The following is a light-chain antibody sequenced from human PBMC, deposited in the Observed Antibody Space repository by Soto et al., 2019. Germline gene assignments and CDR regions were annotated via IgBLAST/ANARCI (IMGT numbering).Light chain of an antibody. J-gene: IGKJ1*01. V-gene: IGKV1-5*01. CDR2: AAS. Sequence: PLTPSPSTLSSSVGDRFTITCRASQSINSWLAWYQQKPGKAPKVLIYAASNLESGVPSRFSGSGSRTEFTLAISSLQPDDFATYYCLQYNASPWTFGQGTKVDNK. CDR1: QSINSW. CDR3: LQYNASPWT.